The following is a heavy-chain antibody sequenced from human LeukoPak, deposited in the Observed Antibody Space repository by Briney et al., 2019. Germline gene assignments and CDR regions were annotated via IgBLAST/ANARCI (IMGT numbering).Heavy chain of an antibody. CDR2: VNHSGST. CDR1: GGSFSGYY. J-gene: IGHJ6*02. Sequence: KPSETLSLTCAVYGGSFSGYYWSWIRQPPGKGLEWIGEVNHSGSTNYNPSLKSRVTISVDTSKNQFSLKLSSVTAADTAVYYCARVSYCSSTSCDNYYGMDVWGQGTTVTVSS. V-gene: IGHV4-34*01. CDR3: ARVSYCSSTSCDNYYGMDV. D-gene: IGHD2-2*01.